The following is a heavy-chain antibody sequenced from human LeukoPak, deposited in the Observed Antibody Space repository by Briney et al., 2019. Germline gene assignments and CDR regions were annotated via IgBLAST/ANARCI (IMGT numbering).Heavy chain of an antibody. J-gene: IGHJ4*02. V-gene: IGHV3-30*18. Sequence: GGSLRLSCAASGFTFTSYGMHWVRQAPGKGLEWVAVISSDGSNKYYADSVKGRFTISRDNSKNTVYLQMNSLRAEDTAVYYCAKDHVYDTSGHYYMFGYWGQGTLVTVSS. CDR3: AKDHVYDTSGHYYMFGY. CDR1: GFTFTSYG. D-gene: IGHD3-22*01. CDR2: ISSDGSNK.